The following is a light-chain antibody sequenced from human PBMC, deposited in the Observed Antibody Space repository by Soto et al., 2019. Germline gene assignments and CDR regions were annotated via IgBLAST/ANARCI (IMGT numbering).Light chain of an antibody. J-gene: IGKJ2*01. V-gene: IGKV3-20*01. CDR1: QSVSSSS. CDR3: QHYGASPKYT. Sequence: EIVLTQSPGTLSLSPGQRATLSCRASQSVSSSSLAWYQQRPGQAPRLLIYGASRRATGIPDRFSGSGSGTDFTLTISRLEPADFAVYYCQHYGASPKYTFGQGTKLEIK. CDR2: GAS.